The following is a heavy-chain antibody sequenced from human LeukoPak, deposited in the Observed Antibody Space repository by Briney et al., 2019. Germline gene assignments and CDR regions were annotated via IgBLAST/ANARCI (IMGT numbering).Heavy chain of an antibody. Sequence: SETLSLTCTVSGGSISSYYWSWIRQHPGKGLEWIGYIYYSGSTYYNPSLKSRVTISVDTSKNQFSLKLSSVTAADTAVYYRARLKIANKAIDYWGQGTLVTVSS. D-gene: IGHD1/OR15-1a*01. CDR3: ARLKIANKAIDY. CDR2: IYYSGST. CDR1: GGSISSYY. V-gene: IGHV4-59*06. J-gene: IGHJ4*02.